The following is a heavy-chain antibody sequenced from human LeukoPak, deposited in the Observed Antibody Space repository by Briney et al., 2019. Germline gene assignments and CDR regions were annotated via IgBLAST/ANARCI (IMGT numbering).Heavy chain of an antibody. D-gene: IGHD5-12*01. CDR1: GFTFTSSA. J-gene: IGHJ3*02. CDR3: AAGTPNIVAHDAFDI. V-gene: IGHV1-58*02. Sequence: SVKVSCKASGFTFTSSAMQWVRQARGQRLEWIGWIVVGSGNTNYAQKFQERVTITRDMSTSTAYMKLSSLRSEDTAVYYCAAGTPNIVAHDAFDIWGQGTMVTVSS. CDR2: IVVGSGNT.